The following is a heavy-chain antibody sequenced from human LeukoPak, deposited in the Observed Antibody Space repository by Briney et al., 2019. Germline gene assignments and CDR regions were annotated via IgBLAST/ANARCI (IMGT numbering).Heavy chain of an antibody. V-gene: IGHV3-53*01. Sequence: PGRCLRLSCASSVFTISDRHMNGARHAPGMGLEWVSSNNTTGHTYYTDHGKGRITISRDNSKDNVDFQIQSLSADDTDVYYCARGVTKPRYAPDYWGQGTLVTVSS. J-gene: IGHJ4*02. CDR3: ARGVTKPRYAPDY. CDR2: NNTTGHT. D-gene: IGHD3-3*01. CDR1: VFTISDRH.